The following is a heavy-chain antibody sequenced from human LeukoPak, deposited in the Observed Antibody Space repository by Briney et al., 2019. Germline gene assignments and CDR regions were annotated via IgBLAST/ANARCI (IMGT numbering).Heavy chain of an antibody. CDR3: ATLNTMIVVVITNHGDY. CDR1: GGSISSSSYY. CDR2: FSYSGIT. J-gene: IGHJ4*02. D-gene: IGHD3-22*01. Sequence: SETLSLTCTVSGGSISSSSYYWGWIRQPPGKGLEWIASFSYSGITYYNPSLKSRVTISVDTSKNQFSLKVNSVTAADTAVYFCATLNTMIVVVITNHGDYWGQGTLVTVSS. V-gene: IGHV4-39*07.